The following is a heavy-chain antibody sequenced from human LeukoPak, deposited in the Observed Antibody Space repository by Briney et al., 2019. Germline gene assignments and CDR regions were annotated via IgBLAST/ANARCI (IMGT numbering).Heavy chain of an antibody. CDR2: IWYDGSNK. D-gene: IGHD2-2*01. Sequence: GGSLRLSCAASGFTFSSYGMHWVRQAPGKGLEWVAVIWYDGSNKYYADSVKGRFTISRDNSKNTLYLQMNSLRAEDTAVHYCARDRQYCSSTSCYGAFDIWGQGTMVTVSS. V-gene: IGHV3-33*01. CDR1: GFTFSSYG. J-gene: IGHJ3*02. CDR3: ARDRQYCSSTSCYGAFDI.